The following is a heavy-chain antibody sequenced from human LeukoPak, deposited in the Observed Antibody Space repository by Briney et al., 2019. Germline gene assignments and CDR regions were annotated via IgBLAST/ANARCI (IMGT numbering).Heavy chain of an antibody. Sequence: SETLSLTCAVYGGSFSGYYWSWIRQPPGKGLEWIGEINHSGSTNYNPSLESRVTISVDTSKNQFSLKLSSVTAADTAVYYCARGRGDWGQGTLVTVSS. CDR1: GGSFSGYY. CDR3: ARGRGD. CDR2: INHSGST. J-gene: IGHJ4*02. V-gene: IGHV4-34*01. D-gene: IGHD3-10*01.